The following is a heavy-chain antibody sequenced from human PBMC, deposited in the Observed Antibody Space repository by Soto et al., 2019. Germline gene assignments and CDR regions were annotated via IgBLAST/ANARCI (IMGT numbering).Heavy chain of an antibody. CDR3: VTRSRGLQSSPPRLDS. V-gene: IGHV3-23*01. D-gene: IGHD4-4*01. CDR2: ISGSGSTT. Sequence: EVQLLESGGGLVQPGGSLRLSCAASGLTFSDYGMSWVRQATGTGLEWVSAISGSGSTTYYADSVKGRFTISRDDSKNILFLQMNSLRAEDTAVYYCVTRSRGLQSSPPRLDSWGQGTLVTVSS. J-gene: IGHJ4*02. CDR1: GLTFSDYG.